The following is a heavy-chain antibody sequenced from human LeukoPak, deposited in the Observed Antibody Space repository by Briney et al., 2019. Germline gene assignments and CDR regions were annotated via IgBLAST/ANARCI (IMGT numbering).Heavy chain of an antibody. D-gene: IGHD2-21*02. CDR2: IYTSGST. CDR3: ARGGGDCGGDCYSGDY. J-gene: IGHJ4*02. CDR1: GASISGYY. V-gene: IGHV4-4*07. Sequence: KASETLSLTCTVSGASISGYYWSWIRQPAGKGLEWIGRIYTSGSTNYNPSLKSRVTISVDTSKNQFSLKLSSVTAADTAVYYCARGGGDCGGDCYSGDYWGQGTLVTVSS.